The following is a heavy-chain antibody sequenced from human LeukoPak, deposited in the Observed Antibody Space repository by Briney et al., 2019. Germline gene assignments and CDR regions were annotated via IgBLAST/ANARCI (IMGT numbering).Heavy chain of an antibody. Sequence: GGSLRLSCAASGFTFSDYYMSWIRQAPGKGLEWVSYISSGSTIYYADSVKGRFTISRDNAKNSLYLQMNSLRAEDTAVYYCARGGDYDFWSGYYNYFDYWGQGTLVTVPS. CDR1: GFTFSDYY. V-gene: IGHV3-11*01. CDR2: ISSGSTI. J-gene: IGHJ4*02. D-gene: IGHD3-3*01. CDR3: ARGGDYDFWSGYYNYFDY.